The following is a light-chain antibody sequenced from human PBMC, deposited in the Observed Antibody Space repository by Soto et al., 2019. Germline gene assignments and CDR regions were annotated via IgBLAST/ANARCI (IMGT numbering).Light chain of an antibody. Sequence: EIVLTQSPGTLSLSPGERATLSCRASQSVSSSYLAWYQQKPGQAPRLLIYGASSRATGIPDRFSGSGSGTDFTLTISSLQPEDFAVYYCQQRKNWPTFGQGTKVDIK. J-gene: IGKJ1*01. CDR1: QSVSSSY. CDR3: QQRKNWPT. CDR2: GAS. V-gene: IGKV3D-20*02.